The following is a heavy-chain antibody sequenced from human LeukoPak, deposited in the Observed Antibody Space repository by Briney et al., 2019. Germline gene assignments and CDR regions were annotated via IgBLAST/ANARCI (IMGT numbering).Heavy chain of an antibody. CDR2: MYYSGST. CDR1: GGSISSGDYY. J-gene: IGHJ5*02. Sequence: KTSETLSLTCTVSGGSISSGDYYWSWIRQPPGKGLEWIAYMYYSGSTYYNPSRKSRVTMSADTSKNQLSLQLSSVTAADTAVYYCARPYYYDSRIDPWGQGILVTVSS. D-gene: IGHD3-22*01. V-gene: IGHV4-30-4*01. CDR3: ARPYYYDSRIDP.